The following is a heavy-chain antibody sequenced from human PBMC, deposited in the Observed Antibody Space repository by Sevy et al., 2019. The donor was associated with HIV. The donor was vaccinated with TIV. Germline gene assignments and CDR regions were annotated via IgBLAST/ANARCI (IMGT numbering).Heavy chain of an antibody. CDR1: GFTFSSYW. V-gene: IGHV3-7*03. CDR3: ARDKRVKYCGGGSCYSRAPFDY. CDR2: IKQDGSEK. D-gene: IGHD2-15*01. J-gene: IGHJ4*02. Sequence: GGSLRLSCAASGFTFSSYWMSWVRQAPGKGLEWVANIKQDGSEKYYVDSVKGRFTISRDNAKNSLYLQMNSLRAEDTAVYYCARDKRVKYCGGGSCYSRAPFDYWGQGTLVTVSS.